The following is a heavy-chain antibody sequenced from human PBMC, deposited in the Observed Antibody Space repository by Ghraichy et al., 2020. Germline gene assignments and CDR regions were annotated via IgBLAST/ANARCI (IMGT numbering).Heavy chain of an antibody. J-gene: IGHJ3*02. V-gene: IGHV6-1*01. D-gene: IGHD3-22*01. CDR3: ARDRYYDSSGYMSHAFDI. Sequence: SQTLSLTCAISGDSVSSNSAAWNWIRQSPSRGLEWLGRTYYRSKWYNDYAVSVKSRITINPDTSKNQFSLQLNSVTPEDTAVYYCARDRYYDSSGYMSHAFDIWGQGTMVTVSS. CDR1: GDSVSSNSAA. CDR2: TYYRSKWYN.